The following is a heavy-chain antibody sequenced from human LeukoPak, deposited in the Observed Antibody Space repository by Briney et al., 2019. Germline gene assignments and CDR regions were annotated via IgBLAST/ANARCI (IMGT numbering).Heavy chain of an antibody. D-gene: IGHD2-2*01. CDR2: INHSGST. CDR3: ANVGYCSSTSCYDY. CDR1: GGSFSGYY. V-gene: IGHV4-34*01. Sequence: SETLSLTCAVYGGSFSGYYWSWIRQPPGKGLEWIGEINHSGSTNYNPSLKSRVTISVDTSKNQFSLKLSSVTAADTAVYYCANVGYCSSTSCYDYWGQGTLVTVSS. J-gene: IGHJ4*02.